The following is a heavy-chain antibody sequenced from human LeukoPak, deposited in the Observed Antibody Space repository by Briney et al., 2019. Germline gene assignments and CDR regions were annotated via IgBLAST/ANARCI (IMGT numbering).Heavy chain of an antibody. V-gene: IGHV3-23*01. CDR2: ISGSGGST. CDR3: AEDVRYFDWLLFYYFDY. Sequence: QPGGSLRLSCAASGFTFSSYAMSWVRQAPGKGLERVSAISGSGGSTYYADSVKGRFTISRDNSKSTLYLQMNSLRAEDTAVYYCAEDVRYFDWLLFYYFDYWGQGTLVTVSS. D-gene: IGHD3-9*01. J-gene: IGHJ4*02. CDR1: GFTFSSYA.